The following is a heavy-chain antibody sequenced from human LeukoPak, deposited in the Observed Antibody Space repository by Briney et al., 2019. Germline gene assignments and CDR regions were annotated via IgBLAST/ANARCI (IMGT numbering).Heavy chain of an antibody. CDR1: GFTFSSYA. CDR3: AKDVGGSYWLDY. J-gene: IGHJ4*02. Sequence: GGSLRLSCAASGFTFSSYAMRWVRQAPGKGLEWVSAISGSGGSTYYADSVKGRFTISRDNSKNTLYLQMNSLRAEDTAVYYCAKDVGGSYWLDYWGQGTLVTVSS. D-gene: IGHD1-26*01. V-gene: IGHV3-23*01. CDR2: ISGSGGST.